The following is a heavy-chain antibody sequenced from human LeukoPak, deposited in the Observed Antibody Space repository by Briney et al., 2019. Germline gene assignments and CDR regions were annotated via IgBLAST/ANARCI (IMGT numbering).Heavy chain of an antibody. Sequence: GGSLRLSCAASGFTFSSYWMSWVRQAPGKGLEWVANIKQDGSDKYYVDSVKGRFTISRDNAKNSLYLQMNSLRAEDSAVYYCAKDPYSSSWYGIFDYWGQGTLVTVSS. J-gene: IGHJ4*02. CDR2: IKQDGSDK. CDR3: AKDPYSSSWYGIFDY. D-gene: IGHD6-13*01. CDR1: GFTFSSYW. V-gene: IGHV3-7*03.